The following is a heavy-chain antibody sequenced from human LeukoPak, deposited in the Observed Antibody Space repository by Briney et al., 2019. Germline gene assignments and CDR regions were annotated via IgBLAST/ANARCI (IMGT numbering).Heavy chain of an antibody. CDR2: IRSKANSYAT. V-gene: IGHV3-73*01. CDR1: GFTFSDSA. Sequence: GGYLKLSCAASGFTFSDSAMHWLHQASGKGLEWVGRIRSKANSYATAYAASVKGRFTISRDDSKNTAYLQMNSLKTEDTAVYYCTSFPDISGYWVAYWGQGNLVTVSS. D-gene: IGHD3-22*01. J-gene: IGHJ4*02. CDR3: TSFPDISGYWVAY.